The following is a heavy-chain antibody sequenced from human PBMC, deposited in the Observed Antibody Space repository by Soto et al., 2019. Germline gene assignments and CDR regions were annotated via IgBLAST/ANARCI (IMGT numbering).Heavy chain of an antibody. V-gene: IGHV5-51*03. CDR1: GYSFTSYW. Sequence: EVQLVQSGAEVKKPGESLKISCKGSGYSFTSYWIGWVRQMPGKGLEWTGIIYPGDSDTRYSPSFQGQVTISADKSICHDYLHGGSTMASDTGMDYCAGRAWRIAALTCYYYLDVGGKVTTVTVSS. J-gene: IGHJ6*03. CDR2: IYPGDSDT. D-gene: IGHD6-6*01. CDR3: AGRAWRIAALTCYYYLDV.